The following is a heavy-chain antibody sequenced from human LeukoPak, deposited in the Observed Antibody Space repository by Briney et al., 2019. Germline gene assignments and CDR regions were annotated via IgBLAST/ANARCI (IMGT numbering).Heavy chain of an antibody. J-gene: IGHJ3*02. CDR3: ARQYYYDSSGYYSKDAFDI. Sequence: SETLSLTCAVYGGSFSGYYWSWIRQPPGKGLEWIGEINHSGSTNYNPSLKSRVTISVDTSKNQFSLKLSSVTAADAAVYYCARQYYYDSSGYYSKDAFDIWGQGTMVTVSS. V-gene: IGHV4-34*01. CDR2: INHSGST. CDR1: GGSFSGYY. D-gene: IGHD3-22*01.